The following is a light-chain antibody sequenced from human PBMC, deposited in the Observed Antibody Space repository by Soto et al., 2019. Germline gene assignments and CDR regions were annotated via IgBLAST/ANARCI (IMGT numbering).Light chain of an antibody. V-gene: IGKV1-5*01. J-gene: IGKJ1*01. CDR3: QHYNTYSPERT. CDR1: QSIGRC. CDR2: DAS. Sequence: DIQMTQSPSTLAAFVGDRVTITCRASQSIGRCLAWYQQKPGKAPKLLIYDASSLESGVPSRFSGSGSGPEFTLTISSLQPDDFATYYCQHYNTYSPERTFGQGTKVEVK.